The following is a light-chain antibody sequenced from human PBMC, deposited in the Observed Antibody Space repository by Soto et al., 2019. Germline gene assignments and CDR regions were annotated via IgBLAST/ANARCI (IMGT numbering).Light chain of an antibody. V-gene: IGLV1-51*01. Sequence: QSVLTQPPSVSAAPGQKVTISCSGSSFNIGHNYVCWYQHLPGTAPKLLIFDNDKRPSGIPDRFSGSKSGTSATLDITGLQAGDEADYYCGTWDSSLSVGLFGGGTKLTVL. CDR3: GTWDSSLSVGL. CDR1: SFNIGHNY. J-gene: IGLJ2*01. CDR2: DND.